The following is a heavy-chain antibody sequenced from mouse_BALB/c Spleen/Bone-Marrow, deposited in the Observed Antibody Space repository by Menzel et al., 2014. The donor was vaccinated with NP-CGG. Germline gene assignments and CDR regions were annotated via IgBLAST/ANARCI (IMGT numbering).Heavy chain of an antibody. CDR2: IDPSDSET. CDR3: ARWGAYFDY. Sequence: QVQLQQSGAELVRPGTPVKLSCKASGYTSTSYWMNWVKQRPGRGLEWIGRIDPSDSETHYNQKFKDKATLTVDKSSSTAYIKLSSLTSEDSAVYYCARWGAYFDYWGQGTTLTVSS. V-gene: IGHV1-61*01. J-gene: IGHJ2*01. CDR1: GYTSTSYW.